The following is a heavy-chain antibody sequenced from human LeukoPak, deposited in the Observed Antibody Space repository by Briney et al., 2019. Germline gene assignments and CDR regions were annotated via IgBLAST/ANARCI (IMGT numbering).Heavy chain of an antibody. Sequence: GGSLRLSCAASGLTVSSNYMSWVRQAPGKGLEWVSVIYSGGSTYYADSVKGRFTISRDNSKNTLYLQMNSLRAEDTAVHYCARGAESIVGAPSPPDYWGQGTLVTVSS. CDR3: ARGAESIVGAPSPPDY. V-gene: IGHV3-53*01. D-gene: IGHD1-26*01. CDR1: GLTVSSNY. CDR2: IYSGGST. J-gene: IGHJ4*02.